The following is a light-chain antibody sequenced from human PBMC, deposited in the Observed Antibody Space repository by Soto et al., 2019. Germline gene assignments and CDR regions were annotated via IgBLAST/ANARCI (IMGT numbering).Light chain of an antibody. V-gene: IGKV1-5*03. Sequence: DIQMTQSPSTLSASVGDRVTITCRASQSISNWLSWYQQKPGKAPKLLIYKTANLESGVPSRFRGSGSGTEFSLTISSLQPDGFANYYCQQYQSFSLTFGGGTRVEVK. J-gene: IGKJ4*01. CDR3: QQYQSFSLT. CDR2: KTA. CDR1: QSISNW.